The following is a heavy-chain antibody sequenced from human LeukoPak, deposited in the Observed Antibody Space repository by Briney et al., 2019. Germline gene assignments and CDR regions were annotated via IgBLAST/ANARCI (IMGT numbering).Heavy chain of an antibody. J-gene: IGHJ6*03. CDR1: VFTFSDYY. Sequence: GGSLRLSCAASVFTFSDYYMSWISQALGKGLEWESSMSATGNTIYYADSVKGRFAISRDNANNSLYLHMNSLRAEDTAVFYCARDERLWFGALTYYYMDVWGKGTTVTVS. CDR3: ARDERLWFGALTYYYMDV. V-gene: IGHV3-11*01. CDR2: MSATGNTI. D-gene: IGHD3-10*01.